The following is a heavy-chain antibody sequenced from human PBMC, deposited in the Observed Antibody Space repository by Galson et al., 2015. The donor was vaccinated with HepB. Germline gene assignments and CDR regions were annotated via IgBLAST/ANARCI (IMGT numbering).Heavy chain of an antibody. CDR3: ARGSGWCDY. CDR2: IKEDGSVN. Sequence: SLRLSCAASGFNFGGYWMTWVRQAPGKGLEWVANIKEDGSVNNYVDSVTGRFTISRDNAKNSLFLQMNSLRAEDTAVYYCARGSGWCDYWGQGTLVTVSS. D-gene: IGHD6-19*01. V-gene: IGHV3-7*01. J-gene: IGHJ4*02. CDR1: GFNFGGYW.